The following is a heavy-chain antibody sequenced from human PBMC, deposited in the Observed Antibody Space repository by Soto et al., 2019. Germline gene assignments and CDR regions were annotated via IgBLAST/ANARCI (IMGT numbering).Heavy chain of an antibody. CDR2: ISGHNGNT. V-gene: IGHV1-18*03. Sequence: QVQLVQSGDEVKKTGASVKVSCRASGYTLTNYGISWVRQAPGQGLFWMGWISGHNGNTLYAQNVQARLTLTIDTSTNTAYMELMSLNIDDMAMYYCVRDWQLSPWSQGTLVTVSS. CDR3: VRDWQLSP. CDR1: GYTLTNYG. J-gene: IGHJ5*02. D-gene: IGHD1-1*01.